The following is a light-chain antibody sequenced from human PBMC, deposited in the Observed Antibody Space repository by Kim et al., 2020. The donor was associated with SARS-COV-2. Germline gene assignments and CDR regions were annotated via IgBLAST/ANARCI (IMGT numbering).Light chain of an antibody. Sequence: QSVLTQPPSVSGAPGQRVTISCTGSSSNIGAGYDVHWYQQLPGTAPKFLIYGNSNRPSGVPDRFSGSKSGTSASLAITGLQAEDEADYYCQSYDRSLSGSGVFGVVTQLTVL. V-gene: IGLV1-40*01. J-gene: IGLJ3*02. CDR3: QSYDRSLSGSGV. CDR1: SSNIGAGYD. CDR2: GNS.